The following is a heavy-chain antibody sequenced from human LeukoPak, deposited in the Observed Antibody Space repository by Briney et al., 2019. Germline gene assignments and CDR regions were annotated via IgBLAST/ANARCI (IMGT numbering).Heavy chain of an antibody. V-gene: IGHV3-74*01. CDR3: ARGTSFWSGYSYYYYMDV. J-gene: IGHJ6*03. D-gene: IGHD3-3*01. CDR2: INTDGSST. Sequence: GGSLRLSCAASGFTFSSYWMHWVRQAPGKGLVWVSRINTDGSSTSYADSVKGRFTISRDNAKNTLYLQMNSLRAEDTAVYYCARGTSFWSGYSYYYYMDVWGKGTTVTVSS. CDR1: GFTFSSYW.